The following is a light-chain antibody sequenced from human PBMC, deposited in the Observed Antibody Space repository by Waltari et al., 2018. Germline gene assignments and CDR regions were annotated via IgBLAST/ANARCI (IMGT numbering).Light chain of an antibody. CDR3: ETWDTSIRYWV. J-gene: IGLJ3*02. V-gene: IGLV4-60*03. CDR2: LEGSGNY. CDR1: SGHNNYI. Sequence: QPVLTQSPSASASLGSSVNLTCTLSSGHNNYIIAWHQQQPGKAPRYLMNLEGSGNYKKGGGVPVRFSGSTSGADRYLTISTLQSEDEADDYCETWDTSIRYWVFGGGTKLTVL.